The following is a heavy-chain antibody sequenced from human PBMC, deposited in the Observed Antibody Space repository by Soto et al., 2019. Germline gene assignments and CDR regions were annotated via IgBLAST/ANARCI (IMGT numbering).Heavy chain of an antibody. CDR3: ARRGIGAYFDY. D-gene: IGHD3-16*01. Sequence: EVQLLESGGGLVQPGGSLRLSCAASGFTFSSYAMRWVRQAPGKGLEWVSAISGSGGSTYYADSVKGRFTFSRDNSKNTLSLQMNSLRAEDTAVYYCARRGIGAYFDYWGQGNLVTVSS. CDR1: GFTFSSYA. J-gene: IGHJ4*02. V-gene: IGHV3-23*01. CDR2: ISGSGGST.